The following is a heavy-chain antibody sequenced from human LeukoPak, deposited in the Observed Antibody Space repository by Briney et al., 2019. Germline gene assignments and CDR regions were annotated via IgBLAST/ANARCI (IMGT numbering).Heavy chain of an antibody. V-gene: IGHV3-30-3*01. CDR3: ARDFDQGGADYYFAY. J-gene: IGHJ4*02. D-gene: IGHD3-9*01. CDR2: ISYDGSNA. Sequence: GGSLRLSCAASGFTFRSDAMHWVRQAPGKGLEWVSVISYDGSNAYYADSVKGRFTISRDNSNNTLYLQMNSLRIEDTAVYYCARDFDQGGADYYFAYWGQGTLVTVSS. CDR1: GFTFRSDA.